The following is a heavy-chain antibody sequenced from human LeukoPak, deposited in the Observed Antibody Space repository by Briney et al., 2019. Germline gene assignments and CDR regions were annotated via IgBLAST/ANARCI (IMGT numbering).Heavy chain of an antibody. J-gene: IGHJ6*03. Sequence: PETLSLTCALYGGSFSGYYWSWIRHPPGKGLEWIGEIKHSRRTNNNPSLKSRVTISVDTSKNQFSLKLSSVTAADTAVYYCARGVRSPPHYYYYYYMDVWGKGTTVTVSS. V-gene: IGHV4-34*01. CDR2: IKHSRRT. CDR3: ARGVRSPPHYYYYYYMDV. CDR1: GGSFSGYY.